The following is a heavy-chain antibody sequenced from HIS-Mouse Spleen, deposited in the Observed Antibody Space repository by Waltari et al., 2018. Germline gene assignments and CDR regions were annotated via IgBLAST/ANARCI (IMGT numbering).Heavy chain of an antibody. D-gene: IGHD1-26*01. CDR3: AREGDSGSYFDY. CDR1: GFTFIGYW. Sequence: EVQLVESGGGLVQPGGSLRLSCPASGFTFIGYWMSWVRQAPGKGLEWVANIKQDGSEKYYVDSVKGRFTISRDNAKNSLYLQMNSLRAEDTAVYYCAREGDSGSYFDYWGQGTLVTVSS. CDR2: IKQDGSEK. J-gene: IGHJ4*02. V-gene: IGHV3-7*01.